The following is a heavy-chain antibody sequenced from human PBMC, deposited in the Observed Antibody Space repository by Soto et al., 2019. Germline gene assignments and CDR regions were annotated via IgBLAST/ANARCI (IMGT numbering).Heavy chain of an antibody. Sequence: GESLKISCKGSGYSFPSYWIGWVRQMPGKGREWMGIVYPADSDTRYSPSFQGQVTISADKSISTAYLQWSSLKASDTAMYYCARLCGCNNGVCYKFDYWGQGTLVNVSS. CDR3: ARLCGCNNGVCYKFDY. D-gene: IGHD2-8*01. J-gene: IGHJ4*02. CDR2: VYPADSDT. CDR1: GYSFPSYW. V-gene: IGHV5-51*01.